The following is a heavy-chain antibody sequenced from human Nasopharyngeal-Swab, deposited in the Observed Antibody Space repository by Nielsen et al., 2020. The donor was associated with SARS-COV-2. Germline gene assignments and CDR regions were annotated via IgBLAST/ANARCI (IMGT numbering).Heavy chain of an antibody. V-gene: IGHV3-23*01. D-gene: IGHD1-26*01. CDR1: GFTFSSYA. J-gene: IGHJ4*01. CDR3: AKYWGSGSYEAFCDY. CDR2: IGSGGNT. Sequence: GESLKISCAASGFTFSSYAMNWVRQAPGMGLEWVSTIGSGGNTIYAESVKGRFTISRDNSKNTVYLQMNSLIAEDTAVYYCAKYWGSGSYEAFCDYWGHGALVTVSS.